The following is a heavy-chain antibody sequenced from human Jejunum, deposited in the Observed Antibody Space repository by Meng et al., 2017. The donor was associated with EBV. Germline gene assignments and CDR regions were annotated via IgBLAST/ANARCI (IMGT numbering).Heavy chain of an antibody. CDR1: GGSVSSGGYY. D-gene: IGHD1-26*01. J-gene: IGHJ4*02. V-gene: IGHV4-61*08. CDR3: ARDQNGSYFAY. Sequence: QLQLPESGTGMVMPAETLSLPGTASGGSVSSGGYYWSWIRQPPGKGLEWIGYIYNSESTNYKSSLKSRVTISADTSKNQFSLRLSSVTAADTAVYYCARDQNGSYFAYWGQGTLVTVSS. CDR2: IYNSEST.